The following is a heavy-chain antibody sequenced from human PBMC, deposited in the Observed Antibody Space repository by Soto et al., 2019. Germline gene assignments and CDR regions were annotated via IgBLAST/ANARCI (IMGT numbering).Heavy chain of an antibody. D-gene: IGHD6-13*01. CDR1: GYSISSSNW. CDR2: IYHSGST. CDR3: ARGGPNFSSSWEYFQH. V-gene: IGHV4-28*03. J-gene: IGHJ1*01. Sequence: ETLSLTCPVSGYSISSSNWWGWIRQPPGKGLEWIGDIYHSGSTNYNPPLKSRVTISLDTSKNQFSLKLSSMTAADTAVYYCARGGPNFSSSWEYFQHWGQGTLVTVSS.